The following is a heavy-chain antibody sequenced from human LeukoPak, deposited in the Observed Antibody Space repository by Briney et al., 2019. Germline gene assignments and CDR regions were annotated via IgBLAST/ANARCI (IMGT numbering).Heavy chain of an antibody. V-gene: IGHV3-53*01. D-gene: IGHD6-13*01. CDR3: VRDRAAYYFDY. CDR2: MYTGGTT. J-gene: IGHJ4*02. Sequence: LPGGSLRLSCAASGFTFTTYSMSWVRQAPGKGLEWVALMYTGGTTYYADSVKGRFIISRDNSKNTLSLQLNSLRAEDTAVYYCVRDRAAYYFDYWGQGTLVTVSP. CDR1: GFTFTTYS.